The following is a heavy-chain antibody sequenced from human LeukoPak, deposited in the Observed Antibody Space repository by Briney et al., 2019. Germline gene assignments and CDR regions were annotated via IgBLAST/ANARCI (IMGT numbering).Heavy chain of an antibody. V-gene: IGHV4-4*07. CDR2: IYPSGSS. Sequence: SETLSLTCTVSGGAINNYYWSWIRQPAGKGLEWIGRIYPSGSSNYNPSVKSRVTMSIDTSKNQFSLKLSSVTAADTALYYCARDQSNSALNWFDPWGQGTLVTVSS. CDR3: ARDQSNSALNWFDP. J-gene: IGHJ5*02. CDR1: GGAINNYY. D-gene: IGHD3-10*01.